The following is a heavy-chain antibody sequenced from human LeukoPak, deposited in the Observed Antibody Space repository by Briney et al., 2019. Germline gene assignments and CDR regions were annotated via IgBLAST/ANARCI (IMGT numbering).Heavy chain of an antibody. J-gene: IGHJ4*02. Sequence: GGSLRLSCAASGFTFSSYGMGWVRQAPGKGLEWVSSISLSGGSTYYADSVKGRFTISRDNSKNTLYLQMNSLRAGDTAVYYCAKDGSDSSGYYPNDYWGQGTLVTVSS. D-gene: IGHD3-22*01. CDR2: ISLSGGST. CDR3: AKDGSDSSGYYPNDY. V-gene: IGHV3-23*01. CDR1: GFTFSSYG.